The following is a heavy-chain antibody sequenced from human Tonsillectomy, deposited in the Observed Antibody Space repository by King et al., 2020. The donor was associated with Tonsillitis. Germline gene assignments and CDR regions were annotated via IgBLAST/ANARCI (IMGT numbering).Heavy chain of an antibody. J-gene: IGHJ4*02. CDR2: ISGSGGST. D-gene: IGHD1-20*01. Sequence: VQLVESGGGLVQPGGSLRLSCAASGFTFGSYAMSWVRQAPGKGLEWVSAISGSGGSTYYADSVKGRFTIYRDNSKNTLYLQMDSLRAEDTAVYYCAKKTNNWNDVVPEDYWGQGTLVTVSS. CDR3: AKKTNNWNDVVPEDY. CDR1: GFTFGSYA. V-gene: IGHV3-23*04.